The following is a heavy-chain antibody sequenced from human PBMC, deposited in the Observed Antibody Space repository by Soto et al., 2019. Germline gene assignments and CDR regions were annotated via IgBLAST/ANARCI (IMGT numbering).Heavy chain of an antibody. CDR1: GFTFSRYS. CDR3: ARETDWIPDY. Sequence: QVQLVESGGGVVQPGRSLRLSCAASGFTFSRYSVYWVRQAPGEGLEWISVISNDGSKTYYADSVKGRFTVSRDNSKNTLYLQMNSLRAEDTAVYYCARETDWIPDYWGQGTLVTVSS. V-gene: IGHV3-30-3*01. CDR2: ISNDGSKT. J-gene: IGHJ4*02. D-gene: IGHD5-18*01.